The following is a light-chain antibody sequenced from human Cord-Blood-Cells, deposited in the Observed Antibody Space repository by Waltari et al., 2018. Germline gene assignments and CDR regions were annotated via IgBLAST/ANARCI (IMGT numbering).Light chain of an antibody. CDR3: SSYAGSNNLV. Sequence: QSALTQPPSASGSPAQSVTISCTGTSRDAGAYNYVPWYQQHPGKAPKLMIYEVSKRPSGVPDRFSGSKSGNTASLTVSGLQAEDEADYYCSSYAGSNNLVFGGGTKLTVL. J-gene: IGLJ3*02. V-gene: IGLV2-8*01. CDR1: SRDAGAYNY. CDR2: EVS.